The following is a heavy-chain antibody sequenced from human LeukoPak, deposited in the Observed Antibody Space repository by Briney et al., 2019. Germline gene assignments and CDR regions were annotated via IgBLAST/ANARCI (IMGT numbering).Heavy chain of an antibody. CDR3: ARSVPDYTRFDY. CDR2: FKTKYNQV. D-gene: IGHD4-11*01. Sequence: GWSLRLSCVASGFTFSDYAMNWVRQAPGKGLEWVSTFKTKYNQVYYAESVRGRFTISTDNSKKTVYLQMNSLRAEDTALYYCARSVPDYTRFDYWGQGALVTVSS. J-gene: IGHJ4*02. V-gene: IGHV3-23*05. CDR1: GFTFSDYA.